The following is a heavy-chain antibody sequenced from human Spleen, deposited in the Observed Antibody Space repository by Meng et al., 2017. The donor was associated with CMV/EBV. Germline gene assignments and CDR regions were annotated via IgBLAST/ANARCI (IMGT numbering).Heavy chain of an antibody. CDR1: GFTFSSYW. CDR3: AKTAVDSSGYYFYFDY. D-gene: IGHD3-22*01. J-gene: IGHJ4*02. CDR2: LTGTGGST. Sequence: GGSLRLSCAASGFTFSSYWMSWVRQAPGKGLKGVSTLTGTGGSTHYADSVKGRFTISRENSKNTLYLQMDSLRGEDTAVYYCAKTAVDSSGYYFYFDYWGQGTLVTVSS. V-gene: IGHV3-23*01.